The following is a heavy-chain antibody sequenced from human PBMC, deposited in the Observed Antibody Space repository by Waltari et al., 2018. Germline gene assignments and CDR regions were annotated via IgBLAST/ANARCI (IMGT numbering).Heavy chain of an antibody. J-gene: IGHJ6*02. Sequence: EVQLVESGGGLVQPGGSLRLSCAASGFTFSSYSMNWVRQAPGKGLEWVSYINSSSSTIYYADSVKGRFTISRDNAKNSLYLQMNSLRAEDTAVYYCARGYCSGGSCYYYYYGMDVWGQGTTVTVSS. CDR3: ARGYCSGGSCYYYYYGMDV. CDR2: INSSSSTI. CDR1: GFTFSSYS. D-gene: IGHD2-15*01. V-gene: IGHV3-48*01.